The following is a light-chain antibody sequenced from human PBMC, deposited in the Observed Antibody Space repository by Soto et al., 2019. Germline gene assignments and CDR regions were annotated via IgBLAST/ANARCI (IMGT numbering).Light chain of an antibody. CDR1: QSVSSNY. Sequence: ESGLTQSPGTLSLSPGERATLSCRASQSVSSNYLAWYQQKPGQAPRLLIYGASTRATGIPDRFSGSGSGTDFTLTISRLEPEDSAVYDCQQYGSSPTWPFGQGTKVEIK. J-gene: IGKJ1*01. CDR3: QQYGSSPTWP. V-gene: IGKV3-20*01. CDR2: GAS.